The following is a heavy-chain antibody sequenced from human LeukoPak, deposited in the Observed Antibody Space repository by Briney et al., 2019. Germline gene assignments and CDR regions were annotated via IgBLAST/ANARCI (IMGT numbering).Heavy chain of an antibody. D-gene: IGHD5-12*01. CDR1: GFTLSSYA. CDR3: AKATGQVATIEIDY. J-gene: IGHJ4*02. V-gene: IGHV3-23*01. CDR2: ISGSGGST. Sequence: GGSLRLSCAASGFTLSSYAMSWVRQAPGKGLEWVSAISGSGGSTYYADSVKGRFTISRDNSKNTLYLQMNSLRAEDTAVYYCAKATGQVATIEIDYWGQGTLVTVSS.